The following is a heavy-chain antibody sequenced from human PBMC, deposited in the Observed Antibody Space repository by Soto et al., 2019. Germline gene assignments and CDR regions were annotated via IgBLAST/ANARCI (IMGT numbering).Heavy chain of an antibody. CDR2: ISGSGGST. J-gene: IGHJ6*02. Sequence: EVQLLESGGGLVQPGGSLRLSCAASGFTFSSYAMSWVRQAPGKGLEWVSAISGSGGSTYYADSVKGRFTISRDNSKNTRYLQMNSLRAEDTAVYYCAKDLFRSPYSDGMDVWGQGTTVTVSS. CDR3: AKDLFRSPYSDGMDV. D-gene: IGHD2-21*01. CDR1: GFTFSSYA. V-gene: IGHV3-23*01.